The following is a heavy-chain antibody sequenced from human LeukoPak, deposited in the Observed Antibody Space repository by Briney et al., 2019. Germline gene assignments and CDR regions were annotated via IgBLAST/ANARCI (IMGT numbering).Heavy chain of an antibody. D-gene: IGHD3-22*01. Sequence: GGSLRLSCAASGFTVSSNYMSWVRQAPGKGLEWVSVIYSGGSTYYADSVKGRFTISRDNAKNSLYLQMNSLRAEDTAVYYCARLKRNGYYDSSGYYYFDYWGQGTLVTVSS. CDR2: IYSGGST. V-gene: IGHV3-66*01. J-gene: IGHJ4*02. CDR1: GFTVSSNY. CDR3: ARLKRNGYYDSSGYYYFDY.